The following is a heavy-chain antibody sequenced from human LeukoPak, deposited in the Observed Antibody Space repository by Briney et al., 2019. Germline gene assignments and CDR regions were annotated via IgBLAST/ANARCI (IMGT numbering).Heavy chain of an antibody. J-gene: IGHJ4*02. Sequence: GGSLRLSCAASGFTFSSYWMRWVRQAPGKGLVWVSRINSDGSSTSYADSVKGRFTISRDNAKNTLYLQMNSLRAEDTAVYYCARAAGYSYGPEDYWGQGTLVTVSS. CDR2: INSDGSST. CDR3: ARAAGYSYGPEDY. D-gene: IGHD5-18*01. V-gene: IGHV3-74*01. CDR1: GFTFSSYW.